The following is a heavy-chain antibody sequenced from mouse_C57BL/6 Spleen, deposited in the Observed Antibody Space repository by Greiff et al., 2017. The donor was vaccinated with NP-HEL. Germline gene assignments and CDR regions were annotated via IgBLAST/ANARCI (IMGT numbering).Heavy chain of an antibody. V-gene: IGHV1-55*01. Sequence: QVQLQQSGAELVKPGASVKMSCKASGYTFTSYWITWVKQRPGQGLEWIGDIYPGSGSTNYNEKFKSKATLTVDTSSSTAYMQLSSLTSEDSAVYYCARDTTVVATGGDYWGQGTTLTVSS. CDR1: GYTFTSYW. CDR3: ARDTTVVATGGDY. J-gene: IGHJ2*01. CDR2: IYPGSGST. D-gene: IGHD1-1*01.